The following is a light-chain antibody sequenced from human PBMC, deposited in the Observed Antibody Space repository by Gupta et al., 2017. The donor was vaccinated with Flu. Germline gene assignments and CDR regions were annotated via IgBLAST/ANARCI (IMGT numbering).Light chain of an antibody. Sequence: ATLSVSPGERATLSCRASQSVSSNLAWYQQKPGQAPRLLIYGASTRATGIPARFSGSGYGTEFTLTISSLQSEDFAVYYCQQYNNWPPWTFGQGTKVEIK. CDR1: QSVSSN. CDR2: GAS. CDR3: QQYNNWPPWT. V-gene: IGKV3-15*01. J-gene: IGKJ1*01.